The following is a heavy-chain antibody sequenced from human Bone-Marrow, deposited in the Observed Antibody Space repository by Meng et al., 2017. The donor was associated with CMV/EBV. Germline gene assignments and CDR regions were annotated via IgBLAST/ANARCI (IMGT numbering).Heavy chain of an antibody. V-gene: IGHV3-20*04. CDR1: GFTFDDYG. CDR2: INWNGGST. Sequence: LSLTCAASGFTFDDYGMSWVRQAPGKGLEWVSGINWNGGSTGYADSVKGRFTISRDNAKNSLYLQMNSLRAEDTALYYCARGAYCGGDCLFYFDFWGQGSLVTVSS. CDR3: ARGAYCGGDCLFYFDF. D-gene: IGHD2-21*01. J-gene: IGHJ4*02.